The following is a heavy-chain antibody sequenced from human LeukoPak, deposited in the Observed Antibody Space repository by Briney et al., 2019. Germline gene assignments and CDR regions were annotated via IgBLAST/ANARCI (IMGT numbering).Heavy chain of an antibody. J-gene: IGHJ4*02. CDR3: ARAKSLADSSSWTRVVDY. D-gene: IGHD6-13*01. CDR1: GDSVSSNSAA. CDR2: TYYRSKWYN. Sequence: SQTRSLTCAISGDSVSSNSAAWNWIRQSPSRGLEWLGRTYYRSKWYNDYAVSVKSRITINPDTSKNQFSLQLNSVTPEDTAVYYCARAKSLADSSSWTRVVDYWGQGTLVTVSS. V-gene: IGHV6-1*01.